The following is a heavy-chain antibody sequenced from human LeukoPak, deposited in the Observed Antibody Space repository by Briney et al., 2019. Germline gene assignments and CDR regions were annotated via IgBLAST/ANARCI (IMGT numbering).Heavy chain of an antibody. CDR2: MNPNSGNT. CDR1: GYTFTSYD. CDR3: AYVVGPIPS. D-gene: IGHD2-21*01. V-gene: IGHV1-8*01. J-gene: IGHJ4*02. Sequence: ASVKVSCKASGYTFTSYDINWVRQATGQGLEWMGWMNPNSGNTGYAQKFQGRVTMTRDTSISTAYLELSGLKSDDTAVYYCAYVVGPIPSWGQGTLVTVSS.